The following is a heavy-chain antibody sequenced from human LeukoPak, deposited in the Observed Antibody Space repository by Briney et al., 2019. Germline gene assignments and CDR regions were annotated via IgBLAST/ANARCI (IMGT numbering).Heavy chain of an antibody. Sequence: GGSLRLSCAASGFTFSSYAMGWVRQAPGKGLEWVSAISGSGGSTYYADSVKGRFTISRDNSKNTLYLQMNSLRAEDTAVYYCAKDQDQTHGPFYYYGSGTPDYWGQGTLVTVSS. V-gene: IGHV3-23*01. CDR2: ISGSGGST. CDR1: GFTFSSYA. J-gene: IGHJ4*02. D-gene: IGHD3-10*01. CDR3: AKDQDQTHGPFYYYGSGTPDY.